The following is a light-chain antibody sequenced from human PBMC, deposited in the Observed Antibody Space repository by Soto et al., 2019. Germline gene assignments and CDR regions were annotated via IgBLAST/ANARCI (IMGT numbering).Light chain of an antibody. CDR2: DVT. V-gene: IGLV2-14*03. J-gene: IGLJ2*01. CDR1: SSDVGDFNY. Sequence: QSALTQPASVSGSPGRSFTISCTGTSSDVGDFNYVSWYQHLPGRAPKLIIYDVTNRPSGISYRFSASKSGRTASLIISGIQAEDVGYYFCSSYSSSTTHVVCGGVTKLPFL. CDR3: SSYSSSTTHVV.